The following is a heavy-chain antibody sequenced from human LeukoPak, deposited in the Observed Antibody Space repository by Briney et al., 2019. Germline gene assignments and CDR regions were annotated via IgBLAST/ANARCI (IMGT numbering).Heavy chain of an antibody. D-gene: IGHD3-9*01. CDR1: GFTFSSYS. J-gene: IGHJ4*02. V-gene: IGHV3-21*01. CDR2: ISSSSSYI. CDR3: AREYDRGLFDY. Sequence: GSLRRSCAASGFTFSSYSTNWVRQAPGKGLEWVSSISSSSSYIYYADSVKGRFTISRDNAKNSLYLQMNSLRAEDTAVYYCAREYDRGLFDYWGQGTLVTVSS.